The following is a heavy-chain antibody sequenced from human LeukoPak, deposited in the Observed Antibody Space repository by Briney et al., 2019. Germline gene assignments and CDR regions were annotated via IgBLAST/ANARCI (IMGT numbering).Heavy chain of an antibody. D-gene: IGHD2-21*01. CDR3: ARGSPPLWVQVKYFDY. J-gene: IGHJ4*02. CDR2: INHSGST. CDR1: GGSFSGYY. V-gene: IGHV4-34*01. Sequence: SETLSLTCAVYGGSFSGYYWSWIRQPPGKGLEWIGEINHSGSTNYNPSLKSRVTISVDTSKNQFSLKLSSVTAADTAVYYCARGSPPLWVQVKYFDYWGQGTLVTVSS.